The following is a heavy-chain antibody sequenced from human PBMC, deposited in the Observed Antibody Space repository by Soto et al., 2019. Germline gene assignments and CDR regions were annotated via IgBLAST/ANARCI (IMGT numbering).Heavy chain of an antibody. CDR1: GFTFSSYS. V-gene: IGHV3-21*01. CDR2: ISSSSSYI. J-gene: IGHJ4*02. CDR3: ARGSSNYIAVAGNFDY. Sequence: GGSLRLSCAASGFTFSSYSMNWVRQAPGKGLEWVSSISSSSSYIYYADSVKGRFTISRDNAKNSLYLQMNSLRAEDTAVYYCARGSSNYIAVAGNFDYWGQGTLVTVSS. D-gene: IGHD6-19*01.